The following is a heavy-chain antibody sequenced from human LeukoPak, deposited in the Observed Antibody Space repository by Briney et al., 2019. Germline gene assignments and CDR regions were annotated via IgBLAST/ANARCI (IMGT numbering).Heavy chain of an antibody. V-gene: IGHV4-59*08. D-gene: IGHD6-6*01. CDR2: IQNSAIYRAKI. J-gene: IGHJ6*02. CDR1: GGSISSYY. CDR3: ARLSSTLYYSMDV. Sequence: ASETLYLTCAVSGGSISSYYWTWIRQPPGKGLEWVGYIQNSAIYRAKIKSSPSLQSRVSLSIDTSKNQVSLTVNSVTAADTAVYYCARLSSTLYYSMDVWGPGIAVTVSS.